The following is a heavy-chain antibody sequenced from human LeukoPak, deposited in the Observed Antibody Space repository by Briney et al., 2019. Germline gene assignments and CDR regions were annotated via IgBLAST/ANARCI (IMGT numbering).Heavy chain of an antibody. V-gene: IGHV3-48*01. J-gene: IGHJ4*02. CDR1: GFTFSSYS. D-gene: IGHD3-22*01. CDR3: ARAQSYYYDSSGYPTYLDY. CDR2: ISSSSTI. Sequence: GGSLRLSCAASGFTFSSYSMNWVRQAPGKGLEWVSYISSSSTIYYADSVKGRFTISRDNAKNSLYLQMNSLRAEDTAVYYCARAQSYYYDSSGYPTYLDYWGQGTLVTVSS.